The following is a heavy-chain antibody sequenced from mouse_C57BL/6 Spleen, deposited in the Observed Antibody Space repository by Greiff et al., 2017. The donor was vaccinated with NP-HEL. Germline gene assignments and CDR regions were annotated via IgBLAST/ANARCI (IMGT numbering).Heavy chain of an antibody. D-gene: IGHD2-4*01. CDR3: AKGEGLPLYYAMDY. CDR1: GYTFTDYY. Sequence: VQLQQSGPVLVKPGASVKMSCKASGYTFTDYYMNWVKQSHGKSLEWIGVINPYNGGTSYNQKFKGKATLTVDKSSSTAYMELNSLTSEDSAVYYCAKGEGLPLYYAMDYWGQGTSVTVSS. V-gene: IGHV1-19*01. J-gene: IGHJ4*01. CDR2: INPYNGGT.